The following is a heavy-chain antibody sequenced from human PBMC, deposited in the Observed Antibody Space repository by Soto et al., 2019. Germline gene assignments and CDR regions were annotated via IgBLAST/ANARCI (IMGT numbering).Heavy chain of an antibody. J-gene: IGHJ4*02. CDR2: IDGSGSNT. Sequence: GGSLRLSCAASGFTLRSYWMHWVRQAPGGGLVWVSRIDGSGSNTFYADSVKGRFTISRDNAKNTLYLQMNNLSPEDTAVYYCARNLNGYGNWDDWGQGNLVTVSS. D-gene: IGHD1-1*01. V-gene: IGHV3-74*01. CDR1: GFTLRSYW. CDR3: ARNLNGYGNWDD.